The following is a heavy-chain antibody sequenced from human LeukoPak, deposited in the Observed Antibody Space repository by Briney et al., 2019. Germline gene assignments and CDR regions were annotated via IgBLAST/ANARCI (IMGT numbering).Heavy chain of an antibody. D-gene: IGHD2-21*02. CDR2: IWYDGSNK. J-gene: IGHJ3*02. CDR3: ARGRLLGVTAFDI. Sequence: PGGSLRLSCAASGFTFSSYGMQWVRQAPGKGLEWVAVIWYDGSNKYYADSVKGRFTISRDNSKNTLYLQMNSLRAEDTAVYYCARGRLLGVTAFDIWGQGTMVTVSS. V-gene: IGHV3-33*01. CDR1: GFTFSSYG.